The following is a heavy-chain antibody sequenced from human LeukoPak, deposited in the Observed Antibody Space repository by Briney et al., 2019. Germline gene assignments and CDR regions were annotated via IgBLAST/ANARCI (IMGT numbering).Heavy chain of an antibody. D-gene: IGHD3-10*01. J-gene: IGHJ4*02. CDR2: ISHSGST. Sequence: PSETLSLTCSVAGYSISSGYYWGWIRQPPGKGLEWIGSISHSGSTYYNPSLKSRVTISVDTSKNQFSLKLSSVTAADAAVYYCARDTYYYGSGTYYFDYWGQGTLVTVSS. V-gene: IGHV4-38-2*02. CDR1: GYSISSGYY. CDR3: ARDTYYYGSGTYYFDY.